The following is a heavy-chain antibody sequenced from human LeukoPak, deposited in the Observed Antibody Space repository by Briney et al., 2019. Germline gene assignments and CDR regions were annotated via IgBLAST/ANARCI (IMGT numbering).Heavy chain of an antibody. CDR1: GFTFSSYW. J-gene: IGHJ6*03. CDR2: INTDGSST. Sequence: GGSLRLSCAASGFTFSSYWMHWVRQAPGKGLVWVSRINTDGSSTSYADSVKGRFTISRDNAKNTLYLQMNSLRAEDTAVYYCARGGSYYGDYYYYYMDVWGKGTTVTVSS. D-gene: IGHD1-26*01. CDR3: ARGGSYYGDYYYYYMDV. V-gene: IGHV3-74*01.